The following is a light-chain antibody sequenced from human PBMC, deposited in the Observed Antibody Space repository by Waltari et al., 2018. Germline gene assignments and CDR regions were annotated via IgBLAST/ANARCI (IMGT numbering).Light chain of an antibody. V-gene: IGKV1-5*03. CDR3: QQYDSYWT. J-gene: IGKJ1*01. CDR2: KAS. CDR1: QSVNSW. Sequence: DIQMTQSPSTLSASLGDRVTIPCRASQSVNSWVAWYQQKPGKAPKLLIFKASNLESGVPSRFSGSGSGTEFTLTISSLQPDDFATYHCQQYDSYWTFGQGTKVEIK.